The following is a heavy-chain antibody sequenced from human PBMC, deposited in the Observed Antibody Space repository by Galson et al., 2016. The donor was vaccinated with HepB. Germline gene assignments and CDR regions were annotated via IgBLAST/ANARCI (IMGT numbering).Heavy chain of an antibody. CDR3: AKVSRRDYALPYFDY. J-gene: IGHJ4*02. Sequence: SLRLSCAASGFTFNTYAMSWVRQAPGKGLEWVSTISHTGGSTYYADSVKGRFTISSDNYKNTLYLQMNSLRAEDTAVYYCAKVSRRDYALPYFDYWGQGTLVTVSS. V-gene: IGHV3-23*01. D-gene: IGHD4/OR15-4a*01. CDR2: ISHTGGST. CDR1: GFTFNTYA.